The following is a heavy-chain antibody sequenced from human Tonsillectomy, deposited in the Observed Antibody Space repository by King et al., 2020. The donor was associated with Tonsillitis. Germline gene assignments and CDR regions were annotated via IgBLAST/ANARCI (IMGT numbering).Heavy chain of an antibody. V-gene: IGHV4-30-4*01. CDR1: GGSISSGDYY. J-gene: IGHJ4*02. Sequence: VQLQESGPGLVKPSQTLSLTCTVSGGSISSGDYYWMWIRQPPGKGLEWMGYIYYSGSTYYNPALKSRVSISVDTSKNQFSLKLSSVTAADTAVYYCARWCSSTSCYPFDYWGQGTLVTVSS. D-gene: IGHD2-2*01. CDR3: ARWCSSTSCYPFDY. CDR2: IYYSGST.